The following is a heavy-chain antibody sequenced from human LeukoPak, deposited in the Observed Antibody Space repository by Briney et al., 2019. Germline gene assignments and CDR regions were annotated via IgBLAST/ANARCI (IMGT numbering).Heavy chain of an antibody. CDR2: INSGGSRA. V-gene: IGHV3-74*01. J-gene: IGHJ4*02. D-gene: IGHD2-21*02. Sequence: GGSLRLSCAASGLTFRNDWMHWVRQVPGKGLVWVSRINSGGSRATYADSVRGRFTISRDNSKNTLYLQMNSLRAEDTAVYYCAKDFGVYCGGDCYTDYWGQGTLVTVSS. CDR3: AKDFGVYCGGDCYTDY. CDR1: GLTFRNDW.